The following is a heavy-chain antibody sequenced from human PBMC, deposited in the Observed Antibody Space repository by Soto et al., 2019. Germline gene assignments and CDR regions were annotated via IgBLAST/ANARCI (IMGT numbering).Heavy chain of an antibody. CDR2: IKSNSDGGTT. CDR1: EFTFSNAW. V-gene: IGHV3-15*01. CDR3: TTGFRWFGEF. Sequence: EVQLVESGGGLVKPGGSLRLSCAASEFTFSNAWVTWVRQAPGKGLEWVGRIKSNSDGGTTDYAAPVEGRFTVSRDGSTNTLYLQMNSLKTEDTAIYYCTTGFRWFGEFWGQGTLVTVSS. D-gene: IGHD3-10*01. J-gene: IGHJ4*02.